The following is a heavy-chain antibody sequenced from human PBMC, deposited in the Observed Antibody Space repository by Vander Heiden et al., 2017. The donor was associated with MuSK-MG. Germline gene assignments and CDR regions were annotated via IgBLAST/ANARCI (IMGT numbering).Heavy chain of an antibody. D-gene: IGHD3-3*01. J-gene: IGHJ4*02. CDR3: ARDGPLRFLEWLSPIDY. V-gene: IGHV3-48*02. Sequence: EVQLVESGGGLVQPGGSLRLSCAASGFTFSSYSMNWVRQAPGKGLEWVSYISSSSSTIYYADSVKGRFTISRDNAKNSLYLQMNSLRDEDTAVYYCARDGPLRFLEWLSPIDYWGQGTLVTVSS. CDR1: GFTFSSYS. CDR2: ISSSSSTI.